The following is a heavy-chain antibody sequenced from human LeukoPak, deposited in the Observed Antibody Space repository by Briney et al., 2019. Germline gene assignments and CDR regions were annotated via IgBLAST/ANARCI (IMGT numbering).Heavy chain of an antibody. J-gene: IGHJ5*01. V-gene: IGHV4-39*02. CDR3: ARLPRIPLFGVAFKFGWIDS. CDR1: GGSVTSKSYY. CDR2: THQGGKI. D-gene: IGHD3-3*01. Sequence: SETLSLTCNVSGGSVTSKSYYWGWIRQSPDKRLEWIGNTHQGGKIYSNPSLKTRVTVSADASQTHFSLRLTSVTAADTAVYYCARLPRIPLFGVAFKFGWIDSWGQGILVTVSS.